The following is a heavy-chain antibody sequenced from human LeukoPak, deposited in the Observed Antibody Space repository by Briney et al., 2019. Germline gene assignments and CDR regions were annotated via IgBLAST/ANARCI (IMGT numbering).Heavy chain of an antibody. CDR1: GFTFNIYA. D-gene: IGHD5-18*01. CDR2: TSGSGVST. CDR3: AKDHMSSPVTYGYSFDS. J-gene: IGHJ4*02. V-gene: IGHV3-23*01. Sequence: GGSLRLSCAASGFTFNIYAMNWVRQAPGKGLEWVAATSGSGVSTRDADSVKGRFTISRDNSKNTLYLQMSSLRAEDTAVYYCAKDHMSSPVTYGYSFDSWGQGTLVTVSS.